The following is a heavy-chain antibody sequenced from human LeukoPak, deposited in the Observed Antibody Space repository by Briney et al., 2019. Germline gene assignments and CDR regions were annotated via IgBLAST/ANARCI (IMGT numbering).Heavy chain of an antibody. CDR2: IYYSGST. Sequence: SETLSLTCTVSGGSISSSSYYWGWIRQPPGKGLEWIGSIYYSGSTYYNPSLKSRVTISVDTSKNQFSRKLSSVTAADTAVYYCARRADIVVVPAARESLPLEYYYYYMDVWGKGTTVTVSS. CDR3: ARRADIVVVPAARESLPLEYYYYYMDV. J-gene: IGHJ6*03. D-gene: IGHD2-2*01. CDR1: GGSISSSSYY. V-gene: IGHV4-39*01.